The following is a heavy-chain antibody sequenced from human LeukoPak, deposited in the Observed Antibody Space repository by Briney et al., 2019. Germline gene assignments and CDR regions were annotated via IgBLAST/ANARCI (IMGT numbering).Heavy chain of an antibody. CDR3: ARVVVPSPTYYDSSGYYPIFDY. D-gene: IGHD3-22*01. CDR1: GGSISSYY. J-gene: IGHJ4*02. Sequence: SETLSLTCTVSGGSISSYYWSWIRQPPGKGLEWIGYIHYSGSTNYNPSLKSRVTISVDTSKNQFSLKLSSVTAADTAVYYCARVVVPSPTYYDSSGYYPIFDYWGQGTLVTVSS. CDR2: IHYSGST. V-gene: IGHV4-59*01.